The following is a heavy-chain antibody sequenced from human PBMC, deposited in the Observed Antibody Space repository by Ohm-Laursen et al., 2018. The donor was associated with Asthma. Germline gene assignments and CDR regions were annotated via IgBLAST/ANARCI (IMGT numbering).Heavy chain of an antibody. CDR1: GFTFSSFA. D-gene: IGHD5-18*01. V-gene: IGHV3-23*01. J-gene: IGHJ6*02. Sequence: SLRLSCAASGFTFSSFAMSWVRQAPGKGLEWVSTISGSAGSTYYADSVKGRFTNSRGNSKNTLYLQMNSLRAEDTALYYCAKDRGFNYGYGMDVWGQGTTVTVSS. CDR2: ISGSAGST. CDR3: AKDRGFNYGYGMDV.